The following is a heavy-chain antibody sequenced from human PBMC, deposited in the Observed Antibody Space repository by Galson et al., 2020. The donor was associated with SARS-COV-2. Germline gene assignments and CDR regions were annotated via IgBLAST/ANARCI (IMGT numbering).Heavy chain of an antibody. J-gene: IGHJ3*02. D-gene: IGHD6-19*01. CDR1: GFPFSTYE. V-gene: IGHV3-48*03. CDR3: ARFRVRIAVAYTGHRLKFGGFDI. Sequence: GESLKISCAASGFPFSTYEMNWVRQTPGKGLEWISYISSRGTTIYYADSVKGRFTISRDNAKDSLYLQMNSLSAEDTAVYYCARFRVRIAVAYTGHRLKFGGFDIWGHGTMVTVSS. CDR2: ISSRGTTI.